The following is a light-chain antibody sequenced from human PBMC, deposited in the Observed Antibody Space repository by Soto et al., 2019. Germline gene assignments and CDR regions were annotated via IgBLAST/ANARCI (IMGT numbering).Light chain of an antibody. Sequence: DIQMTQSPSTLSGSVGDRVTITCRASQTISSWLAWYQQKPGKAPKLLIYKASTLKSGVPSRFSGSGSGTEFPLTLSSLQPDDFATSYCQHYNSYSEAFGQGTKVELK. CDR3: QHYNSYSEA. CDR1: QTISSW. V-gene: IGKV1-5*03. J-gene: IGKJ1*01. CDR2: KAS.